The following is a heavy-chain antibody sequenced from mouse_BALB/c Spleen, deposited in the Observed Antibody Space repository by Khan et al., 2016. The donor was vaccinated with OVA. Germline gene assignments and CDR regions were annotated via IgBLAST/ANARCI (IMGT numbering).Heavy chain of an antibody. J-gene: IGHJ3*01. CDR3: VGDGAYYRSDGWFAY. V-gene: IGHV1-4*01. D-gene: IGHD2-14*01. CDR1: GYTFTSYT. Sequence: VQLQQSGAELAGPGASVKMSCKASGYTFTSYTIHWIKLRPGQGLEWIGYINPSNGYTNYNQKFKDKATLTADKSSTTAYMQLSSLTSDDSAVYNGVGDGAYYRSDGWFAYWGQGTLVTVSA. CDR2: INPSNGYT.